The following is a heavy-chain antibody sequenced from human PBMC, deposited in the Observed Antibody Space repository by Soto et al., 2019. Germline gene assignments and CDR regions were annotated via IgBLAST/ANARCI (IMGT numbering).Heavy chain of an antibody. D-gene: IGHD1-7*01. CDR2: LSSNGGTT. CDR1: GFTFSSYD. J-gene: IGHJ4*02. CDR3: VRRVSGNYDY. V-gene: IGHV3-64*01. Sequence: EVQLAESGGGMVQPGGSLRLSCVASGFTFSSYDMHWVRQAPGKGLEYVSSLSSNGGTTYYGNSVKGRFTISRDNSENPLYLQRGSLRAEVMAVYYCVRRVSGNYDYWGQGTLVTVSS.